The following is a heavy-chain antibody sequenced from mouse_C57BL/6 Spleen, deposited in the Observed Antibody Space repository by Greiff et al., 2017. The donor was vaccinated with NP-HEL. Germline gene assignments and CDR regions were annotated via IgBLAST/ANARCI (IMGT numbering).Heavy chain of an antibody. CDR2: IPYDGSN. Sequence: ESGPGLVKPSPSLSLTCSVTGYSITSGYYWNWIRQFPGNKLEWMGYIPYDGSNNYNPSLKNRISITRDTSKNQFFLKLNSVTTEDTATYYCAREGYYGSSPAWFAYWGQGTLVTVSA. CDR3: AREGYYGSSPAWFAY. CDR1: GYSITSGYY. D-gene: IGHD1-1*01. V-gene: IGHV3-6*01. J-gene: IGHJ3*01.